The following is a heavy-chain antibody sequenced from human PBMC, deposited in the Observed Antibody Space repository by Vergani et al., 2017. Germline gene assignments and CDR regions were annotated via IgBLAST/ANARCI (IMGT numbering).Heavy chain of an antibody. CDR1: GGSISSGGYY. J-gene: IGHJ5*02. CDR2: IYYSGST. V-gene: IGHV4-31*03. Sequence: QVQLQESGPGLVKPSQTLSLTCTVSGGSISSGGYYWSWIRQHPGKGLEWIGYIYYSGSTYYNPSLKSRVTISVDTSKNHFSLKLSSVTAADTAVYYCARDASVPGGINWFDPWGQGTLVTVSS. D-gene: IGHD2-2*01. CDR3: ARDASVPGGINWFDP.